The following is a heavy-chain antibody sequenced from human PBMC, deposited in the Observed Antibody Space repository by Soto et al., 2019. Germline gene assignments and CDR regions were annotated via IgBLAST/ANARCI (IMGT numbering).Heavy chain of an antibody. CDR2: MNPNNGNT. CDR3: ARSPRNYYALGSYSYFRH. D-gene: IGHD3-10*01. J-gene: IGHJ1*01. CDR1: GYTFTSYD. V-gene: IGHV1-8*01. Sequence: QVQLVQSGAEVKKPGASVKVSCKASGYTFTSYDISWVRQPTGQGLEWMGWMNPNNGNTDYAPKFQGRVTMTTNTSIGTAYMELSSLRSEDTAVYYCARSPRNYYALGSYSYFRHWGQGTLVTVSS.